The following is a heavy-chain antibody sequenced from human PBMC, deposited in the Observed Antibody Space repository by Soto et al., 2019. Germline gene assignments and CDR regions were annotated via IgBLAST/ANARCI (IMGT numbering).Heavy chain of an antibody. J-gene: IGHJ4*02. Sequence: SQTLSLTCAISGDSVSSNSAAWNWIRQSPSRGLEWLGRTYYRSKWYNDYAVSVKSRITINPDTSKNQFSLQLNSVTPEDTAVYYCAISGIYSPPNHRGQFAYWGQGTLVIVSS. CDR1: GDSVSSNSAA. CDR3: AISGIYSPPNHRGQFAY. CDR2: TYYRSKWYN. V-gene: IGHV6-1*01. D-gene: IGHD3-3*01.